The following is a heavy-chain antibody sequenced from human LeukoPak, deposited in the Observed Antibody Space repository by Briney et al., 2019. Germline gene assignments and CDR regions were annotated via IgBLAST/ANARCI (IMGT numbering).Heavy chain of an antibody. J-gene: IGHJ4*02. V-gene: IGHV1-18*01. Sequence: ASVKVSCKASGYTFTSYSISWVRQAPGQGLEWMGWMSAYNGDTKYAQKLQGRGSMTTDTSTSTAYMELRSPRSDDTAVYYCARYYPGIAVAGDYWGQGTLVTVSS. CDR1: GYTFTSYS. CDR3: ARYYPGIAVAGDY. D-gene: IGHD6-19*01. CDR2: MSAYNGDT.